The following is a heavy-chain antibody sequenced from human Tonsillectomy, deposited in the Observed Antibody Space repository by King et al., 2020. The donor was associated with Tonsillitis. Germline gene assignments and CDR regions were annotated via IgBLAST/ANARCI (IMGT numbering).Heavy chain of an antibody. CDR2: IYYSGIT. CDR1: GGSISSGDYY. J-gene: IGHJ4*02. V-gene: IGHV4-30-4*01. D-gene: IGHD3-22*01. CDR3: ARHRTDYYDRSGYYRQWIDY. Sequence: QLQESGPGLVKPSQTLSLTCTVSGGSISSGDYYWSWIRQPPGKGLEWSGYIYYSGITYYNPSRKSRVTISVETSKNQFSLKLSSVTAADTAVYYCARHRTDYYDRSGYYRQWIDYWGQGTLVTVSS.